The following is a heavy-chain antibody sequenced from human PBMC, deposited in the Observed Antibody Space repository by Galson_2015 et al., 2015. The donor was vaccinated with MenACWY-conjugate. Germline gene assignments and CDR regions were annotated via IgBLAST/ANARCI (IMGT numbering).Heavy chain of an antibody. CDR1: GFTFRNYW. D-gene: IGHD2-2*01. V-gene: IGHV3-7*03. CDR3: TRADHRFCSRTNCPFVH. J-gene: IGHJ1*01. Sequence: SLRLSCAASGFTFRNYWMTWVRQAPGMGLEWVDSITKDGSEKYYVDSVKGRFTISRDNAKNSLYLEMNSLRVDDTALYYCTRADHRFCSRTNCPFVHWGQGTLVTVSS. CDR2: ITKDGSEK.